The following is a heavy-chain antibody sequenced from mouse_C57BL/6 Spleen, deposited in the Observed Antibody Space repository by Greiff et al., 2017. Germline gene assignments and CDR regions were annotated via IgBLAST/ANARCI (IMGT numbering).Heavy chain of an antibody. CDR1: GYTFTDYY. CDR2: INPNNGGT. J-gene: IGHJ3*01. CDR3: ARPYYYYGRAWFAY. V-gene: IGHV1-26*01. D-gene: IGHD1-1*01. Sequence: EVQLQQSGPELVKPGASVKISCKASGYTFTDYYMNWVKQSHGKSLEWIGDINPNNGGTSYNQKFKGKATLTVDKSSSTAYMELRSLTSEDSAVYYCARPYYYYGRAWFAYWGQGTLVTVSA.